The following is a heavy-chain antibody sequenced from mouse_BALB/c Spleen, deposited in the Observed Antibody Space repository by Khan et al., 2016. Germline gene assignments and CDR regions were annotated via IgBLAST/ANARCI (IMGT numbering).Heavy chain of an antibody. D-gene: IGHD1-2*01. CDR2: INPDSSTI. J-gene: IGHJ3*01. Sequence: EVTRLESGGGLVQPGGSLKLSCVASGFDFSRYWMSWVRQAPGKGLEWIGEINPDSSTINYTPSLKDKFIISRDNAKNTLYLQMSKVRSEDTALYYCARLHYYGRFAYWGQGTLVTVSA. CDR1: GFDFSRYW. CDR3: ARLHYYGRFAY. V-gene: IGHV4-1*02.